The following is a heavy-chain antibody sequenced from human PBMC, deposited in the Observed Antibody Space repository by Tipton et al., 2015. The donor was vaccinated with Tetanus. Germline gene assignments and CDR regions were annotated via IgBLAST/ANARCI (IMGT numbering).Heavy chain of an antibody. D-gene: IGHD2-15*01. CDR2: INHSGST. CDR3: ARDLRYCSGGSCTDY. Sequence: TLSLTCAVYGGSFSGYYWSWIRQPPGKGLEWIGEINHSGSTNYNPSLKSRVTISVDTSKNQFSLKLSSVTAADTAVYYCARDLRYCSGGSCTDYWGQGTLVTVSS. CDR1: GGSFSGYY. V-gene: IGHV4-34*01. J-gene: IGHJ4*02.